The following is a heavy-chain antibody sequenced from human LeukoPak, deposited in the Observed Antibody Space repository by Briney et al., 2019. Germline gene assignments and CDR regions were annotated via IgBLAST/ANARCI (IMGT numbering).Heavy chain of an antibody. V-gene: IGHV3-20*04. CDR3: ARDRGYAASWYSRSGYFDL. J-gene: IGHJ2*01. Sequence: PGGSLRLSCAASGFTFDDYGMSWVRQVPGEGLEWVSGLNWNGGNTGYADSVKGRFTISRDNAKNSLYLQMNSLRAEDTALYFCARDRGYAASWYSRSGYFDLWGRGTLVTVSS. CDR2: LNWNGGNT. D-gene: IGHD6-13*01. CDR1: GFTFDDYG.